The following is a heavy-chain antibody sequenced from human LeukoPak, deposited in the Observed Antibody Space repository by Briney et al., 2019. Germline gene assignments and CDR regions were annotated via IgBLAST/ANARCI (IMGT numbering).Heavy chain of an antibody. Sequence: SVKVSCKASGGTFSSYAISWVRQAPGQGLEWMGGIIPSFGTANYAQKFQGRVTITTDESTSTAYMELSSLRSEDTAVYYCARQKARYSYGLFSDYWGQGTLVTVSS. CDR2: IIPSFGTA. CDR1: GGTFSSYA. V-gene: IGHV1-69*05. CDR3: ARQKARYSYGLFSDY. D-gene: IGHD5-18*01. J-gene: IGHJ4*02.